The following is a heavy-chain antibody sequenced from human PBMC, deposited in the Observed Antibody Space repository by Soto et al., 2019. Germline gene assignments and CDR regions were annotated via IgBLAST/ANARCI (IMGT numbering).Heavy chain of an antibody. Sequence: PAGSLRLSCEASGFTFSRYAMSWLRHAPGTGLEWVSGISGSADSTNYADSVKGRFTISRDNSRNTLYLQMNSLRAEDTAVYYWAKALRYFYWTMDVWGQGTRVTVSS. CDR3: AKALRYFYWTMDV. CDR2: ISGSADST. D-gene: IGHD3-9*01. CDR1: GFTFSRYA. J-gene: IGHJ6*02. V-gene: IGHV3-23*01.